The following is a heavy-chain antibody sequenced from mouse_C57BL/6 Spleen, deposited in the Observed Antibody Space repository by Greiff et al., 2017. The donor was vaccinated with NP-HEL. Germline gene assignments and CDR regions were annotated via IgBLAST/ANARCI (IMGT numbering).Heavy chain of an antibody. CDR3: ARKGLRTRAMDY. CDR2: INPSNGGT. D-gene: IGHD1-1*01. V-gene: IGHV1-53*01. Sequence: VQLQQPGTELVKPGASVKLSCKASGYTFTSYWMHWVKQRPGQGLEWIGNINPSNGGTNYNEKFKSKATLTVDKSSSTAYMQLSCLTSEDSAVYYCARKGLRTRAMDYWGQGTSVTVSS. J-gene: IGHJ4*01. CDR1: GYTFTSYW.